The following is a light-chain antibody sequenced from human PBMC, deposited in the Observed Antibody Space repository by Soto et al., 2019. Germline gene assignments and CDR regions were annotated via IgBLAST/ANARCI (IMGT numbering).Light chain of an antibody. J-gene: IGLJ1*01. CDR1: SSDVGGYNY. CDR2: DVS. CDR3: SSYTSSSTPYV. Sequence: QSALTQPASVSGSPGQSITISCPGNSSDVGGYNYVSWYQPHPGKAPKLMIYDVSNRPSGVSNRFSGSKSGNTASLTISGLQAEDDADYYCSSYTSSSTPYVFGTGTKLTVL. V-gene: IGLV2-14*01.